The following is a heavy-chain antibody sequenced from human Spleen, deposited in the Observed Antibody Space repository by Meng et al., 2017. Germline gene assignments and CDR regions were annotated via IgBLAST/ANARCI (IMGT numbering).Heavy chain of an antibody. D-gene: IGHD3-22*01. CDR1: EFSFSDYS. V-gene: IGHV3-21*01. CDR2: ISSTSMYI. Sequence: GESLKISCAGSEFSFSDYSMNWVRQAPGKGLEWVSSISSTSMYIYYADSVKGRFTISRDNANNSLYLQMNSLRAEDTAVYYCARDGYYDSSGFWGQGTLVTVSS. CDR3: ARDGYYDSSGF. J-gene: IGHJ4*02.